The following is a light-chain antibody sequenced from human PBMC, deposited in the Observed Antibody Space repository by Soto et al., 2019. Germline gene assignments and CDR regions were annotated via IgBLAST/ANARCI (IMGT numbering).Light chain of an antibody. CDR1: SSDLAIYNY. J-gene: IGLJ1*01. CDR3: SSYTDSSNYV. Sequence: QSVLTQPAYVSRSPGQSRTMSCTGTSSDLAIYNYVSWYQQQPGKAPKLMIYQVTNRPSGASNRFSGSRSGNTASLTISGLQAEDEADYYCSSYTDSSNYVFGTGTKVTVL. CDR2: QVT. V-gene: IGLV2-14*01.